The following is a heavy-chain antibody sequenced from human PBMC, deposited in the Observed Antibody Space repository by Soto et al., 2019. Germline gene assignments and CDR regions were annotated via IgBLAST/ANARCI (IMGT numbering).Heavy chain of an antibody. J-gene: IGHJ4*02. Sequence: SETLSLTXTVSGGSISSYFYIWVRQPPGKGLEWIGSVYYTGTTDYNPSLKGRVTISVDTSKTQFSLNLRSATAADTAVYYCARDLAAVPRAFDYWGRGTLVTVSS. CDR1: GGSISSYF. V-gene: IGHV4-59*01. CDR2: VYYTGTT. CDR3: ARDLAAVPRAFDY. D-gene: IGHD6-13*01.